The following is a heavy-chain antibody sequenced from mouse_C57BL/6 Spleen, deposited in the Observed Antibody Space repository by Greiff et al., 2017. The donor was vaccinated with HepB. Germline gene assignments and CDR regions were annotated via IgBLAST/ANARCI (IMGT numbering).Heavy chain of an antibody. CDR2: ISNGGGST. Sequence: EVKVVESGGGLVQPGGSLKLSCAASGFTFSDYYMYWVRQTPEKRLEWVAYISNGGGSTYYPDTVKGRFTISRDNAKNTLYLQMSRLKSEDTAMYYCARHYYGSSPDWYFDVWGTGTTVTVSS. CDR3: ARHYYGSSPDWYFDV. J-gene: IGHJ1*03. V-gene: IGHV5-12*01. CDR1: GFTFSDYY. D-gene: IGHD1-1*01.